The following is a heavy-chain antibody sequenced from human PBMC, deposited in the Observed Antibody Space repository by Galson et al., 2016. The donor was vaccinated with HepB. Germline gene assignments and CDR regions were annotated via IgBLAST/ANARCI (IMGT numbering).Heavy chain of an antibody. Sequence: SLRLSCAVSGFTFSNYWMQWVRQGPGQGLVWVSRVNGDGSSTTYADSVKGRFTISRDNAQSALYLQMNSLRAEDTAVYYCARGNAMDVWGRGTTVTVSS. CDR2: VNGDGSST. CDR1: GFTFSNYW. J-gene: IGHJ6*02. V-gene: IGHV3-74*01. CDR3: ARGNAMDV.